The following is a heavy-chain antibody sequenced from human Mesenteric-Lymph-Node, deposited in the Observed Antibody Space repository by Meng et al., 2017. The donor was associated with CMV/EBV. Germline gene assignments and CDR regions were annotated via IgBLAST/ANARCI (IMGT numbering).Heavy chain of an antibody. V-gene: IGHV3-7*01. D-gene: IGHD2-8*01. J-gene: IGHJ4*02. Sequence: GGSLRLSCAASGFTFSSYAMSWVRQAPGKGLEWVANIKQDGSEKYYVDSVKGRFTISRDNAKNSLYLQMNSLRAEDTAVYYCARDNGGSYSAYWGQGTLVTVSS. CDR3: ARDNGGSYSAY. CDR1: GFTFSSYA. CDR2: IKQDGSEK.